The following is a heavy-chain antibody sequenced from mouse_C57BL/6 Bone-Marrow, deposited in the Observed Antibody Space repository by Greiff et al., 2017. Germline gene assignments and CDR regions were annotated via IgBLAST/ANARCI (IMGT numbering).Heavy chain of an antibody. D-gene: IGHD1-1*01. CDR1: GFTFSNYR. Sequence: VQLVETGGGLVRPGNSLKLSCVTSGFTFSNYRMHWFRQPPGKRLEWIAVITVKSDNYGANYAESVKGRFAISRDASKSSVYLEMNRVREGDTSTYFCTQGYDYYGSSPWFAYWGQGTLVTVSA. J-gene: IGHJ3*01. CDR2: ITVKSDNYGA. V-gene: IGHV13-2*01. CDR3: TQGYDYYGSSPWFAY.